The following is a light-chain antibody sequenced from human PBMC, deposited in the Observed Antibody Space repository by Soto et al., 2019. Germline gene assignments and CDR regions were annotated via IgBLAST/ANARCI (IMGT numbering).Light chain of an antibody. Sequence: LTQPASVSGSPGQSITISCSGTSSDVGTYNLVSWYQQYPGKAPRLMIYEVTKRPSGVSNRFSGSKSGNTASLTISGLQPEDEADYYCCSYAGSSSSIFGTGTKVTVL. CDR1: SSDVGTYNL. CDR3: CSYAGSSSSI. J-gene: IGLJ1*01. V-gene: IGLV2-23*02. CDR2: EVT.